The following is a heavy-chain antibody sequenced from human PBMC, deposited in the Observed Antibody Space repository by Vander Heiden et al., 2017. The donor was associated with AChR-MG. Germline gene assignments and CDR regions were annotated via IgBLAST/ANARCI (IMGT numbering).Heavy chain of an antibody. V-gene: IGHV3-23*03. CDR2: IMSGGAST. J-gene: IGHJ3*02. CDR3: AKNRGWELLDAFDI. D-gene: IGHD1-26*01. Sequence: EGQLLESGGGLVQPGGALRLSCPAPGFTFSSYAVSWVRQAPGKGLEWVSSIMSGGASTFYADSVKGRFTVSRDNSKDTLYLQMNSLRADDTAVYYCAKNRGWELLDAFDIWGQGTKVTVSS. CDR1: GFTFSSYA.